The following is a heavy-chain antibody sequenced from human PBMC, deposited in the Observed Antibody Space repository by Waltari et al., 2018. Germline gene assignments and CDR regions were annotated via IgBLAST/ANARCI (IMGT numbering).Heavy chain of an antibody. Sequence: QMKLLESGPGLVKPSETLSLTCTVSAGSVRCHYWSWLRQPAGKGLEWIGRVYSTGAANYNPSLGRRATISVDTTKKQVSLMLTSVTAADTAMYFCAESDSGSWQYFFNSWGPGALVTVSS. D-gene: IGHD6-19*01. J-gene: IGHJ4*02. CDR2: VYSTGAA. CDR3: AESDSGSWQYFFNS. V-gene: IGHV4-4*07. CDR1: AGSVRCHY.